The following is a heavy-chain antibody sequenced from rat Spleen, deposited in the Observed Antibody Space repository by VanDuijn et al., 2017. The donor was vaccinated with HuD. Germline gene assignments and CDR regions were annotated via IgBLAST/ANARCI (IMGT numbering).Heavy chain of an antibody. CDR3: TRGTYYRH. V-gene: IGHV5-29*01. Sequence: EVQLVESDGGLVQPGRSLKLSCAASGFAFSDHYVAWVRQGPTKGLEWVATINYDGRSTFYRDSVKGRFTISRDTAKSTLYLRMNSLRSEDTATYYCTRGTYYRHWGQGVMVTVSS. CDR1: GFAFSDHY. J-gene: IGHJ2*01. CDR2: INYDGRST. D-gene: IGHD1-9*01.